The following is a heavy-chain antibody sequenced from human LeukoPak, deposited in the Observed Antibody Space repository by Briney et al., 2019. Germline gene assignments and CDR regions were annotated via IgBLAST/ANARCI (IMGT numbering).Heavy chain of an antibody. CDR2: ISGSCGST. CDR1: GFTFSNYA. CDR3: AKDQSTMILNWFDP. Sequence: PGGSLRLSCAASGFTFSNYAMSWVRQAPGKGLELVSGISGSCGSTYYADSVMGRFTILRDNSKNTLYLQMDRLRAEDMAVYYCAKDQSTMILNWFDPWGQGTLVTVSS. D-gene: IGHD3-22*01. V-gene: IGHV3-23*01. J-gene: IGHJ5*02.